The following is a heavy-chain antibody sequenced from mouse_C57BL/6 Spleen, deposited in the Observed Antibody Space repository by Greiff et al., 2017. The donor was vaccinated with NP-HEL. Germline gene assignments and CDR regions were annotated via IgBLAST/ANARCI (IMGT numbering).Heavy chain of an antibody. J-gene: IGHJ2*01. V-gene: IGHV1-82*01. D-gene: IGHD2-4*01. CDR2: IYPGDGDT. CDR3: ARGELRGGYFDY. Sequence: VKLKESGPELVKPGASVKISCKASGYAFSSSWMNWVKQRPGKGLEWIGRIYPGDGDTNYNGKFKGKATLTADKSSSTAYMQLSSLTSEDSAVYFCARGELRGGYFDYWGQGTTLTVSS. CDR1: GYAFSSSW.